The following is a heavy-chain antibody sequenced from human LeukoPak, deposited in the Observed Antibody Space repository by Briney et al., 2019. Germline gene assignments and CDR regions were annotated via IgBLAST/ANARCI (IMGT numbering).Heavy chain of an antibody. D-gene: IGHD5-12*01. CDR2: ISSSSSYI. V-gene: IGHV3-21*01. Sequence: GGSLRLSCAASGFTFSSYSMNWVRQAPGKGLEWVSSISSSSSYIYHADSVKGRFTISRDNAKNSLYLQMNSLRAEDTAVYYCAREGYSGYDSNFDYWGQGTLVTVSS. CDR3: AREGYSGYDSNFDY. CDR1: GFTFSSYS. J-gene: IGHJ4*02.